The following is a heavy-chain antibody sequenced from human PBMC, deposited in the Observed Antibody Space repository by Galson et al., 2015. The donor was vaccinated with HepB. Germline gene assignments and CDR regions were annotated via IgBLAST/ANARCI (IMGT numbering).Heavy chain of an antibody. CDR2: IWYDGSNK. V-gene: IGHV3-33*08. D-gene: IGHD1-1*01. J-gene: IGHJ4*02. CDR3: ARDLRELGTLDY. Sequence: SLRLSCAASGFTFSSYGMHWVRQAPGKGLEWVAVIWYDGSNKYYADSVKGRFTISRDNSKNTLYLQMNSLRAEDTAVYYCARDLRELGTLDYWGQGTLVTVSS. CDR1: GFTFSSYG.